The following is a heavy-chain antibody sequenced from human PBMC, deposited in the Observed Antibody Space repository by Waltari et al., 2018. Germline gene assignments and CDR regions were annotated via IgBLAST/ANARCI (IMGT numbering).Heavy chain of an antibody. CDR3: ARGIAAGVDS. CDR2: ISPKKGET. CDR1: VYFLTALD. J-gene: IGHJ5*01. D-gene: IGHD6-13*01. Sequence: VPLVQSGAEVTRPGAPVTVSCKTPVYFLTALDINWVRQAPGQGFEWMGWISPKKGETGYAQKFQDRFTMTTDNSINTAYMELSSLRSDDTAVYYCARGIAAGVDSWGQGTLVTVSS. V-gene: IGHV1-8*02.